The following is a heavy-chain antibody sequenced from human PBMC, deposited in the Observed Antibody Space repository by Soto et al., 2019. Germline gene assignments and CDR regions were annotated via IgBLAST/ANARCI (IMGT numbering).Heavy chain of an antibody. Sequence: QVQLQESGPGLVKPSQTLSLTCTVSGGSMISGGFSWTWIRQNPGKGLEWIGYIYYNGSTYYNPSRMSRLTISIDTSQSQFSLKLNSVTAADTAVYYCARGTRSSWYDRWGQGTLVTVSS. J-gene: IGHJ5*02. CDR2: IYYNGST. CDR3: ARGTRSSWYDR. D-gene: IGHD6-13*01. V-gene: IGHV4-31*03. CDR1: GGSMISGGFS.